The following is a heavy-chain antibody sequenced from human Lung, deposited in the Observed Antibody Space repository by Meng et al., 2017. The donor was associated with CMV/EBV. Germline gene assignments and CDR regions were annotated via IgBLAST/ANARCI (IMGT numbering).Heavy chain of an antibody. J-gene: IGHJ4*02. CDR2: ISFDGSSK. V-gene: IGHV3-30-3*01. D-gene: IGHD3-16*01. Sequence: GGSLRLSCSASGFTFSTYAMHWVRKAPGKGQGWVALISFDGSSKYFANPVQGRLIISTESSKNTLYPQMNTLRTEDTALYFCAREGVYFDYCGQGTLVTVSS. CDR1: GFTFSTYA. CDR3: AREGVYFDY.